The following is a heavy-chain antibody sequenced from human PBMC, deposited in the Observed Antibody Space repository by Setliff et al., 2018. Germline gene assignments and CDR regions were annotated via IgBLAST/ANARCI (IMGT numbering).Heavy chain of an antibody. CDR3: VRGSYYYGSGSYYSV. Sequence: ASVKVSCKASGYTFTDYYMHWVQQAPGKGLEWMGRVDPEDGHTKYAEKFQGRITISADMSLDIAHMELGSLTSEDTAVYYCVRGSYYYGSGSYYSVWGQGTLVTVSS. V-gene: IGHV1-69-2*01. J-gene: IGHJ4*02. CDR2: VDPEDGHT. D-gene: IGHD3-10*01. CDR1: GYTFTDYY.